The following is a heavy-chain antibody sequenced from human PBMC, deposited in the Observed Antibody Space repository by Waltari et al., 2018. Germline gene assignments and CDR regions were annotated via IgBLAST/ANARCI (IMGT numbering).Heavy chain of an antibody. D-gene: IGHD2-21*02. V-gene: IGHV3-74*03. J-gene: IGHJ4*02. Sequence: EVQLVESGGGLVQPGGSLRLSCEASGFTFSSYWMHWARQVPGKGLVWVGRITGDGSGTTYAASVKGRFTISRDNAKNTLFLQMNSLRDEDTAVYYCVRYVVVTAGDYWGQGTLVAVSS. CDR2: ITGDGSGT. CDR1: GFTFSSYW. CDR3: VRYVVVTAGDY.